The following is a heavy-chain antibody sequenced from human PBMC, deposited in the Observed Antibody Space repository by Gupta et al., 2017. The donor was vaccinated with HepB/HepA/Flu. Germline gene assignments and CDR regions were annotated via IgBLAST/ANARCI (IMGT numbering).Heavy chain of an antibody. D-gene: IGHD2-2*01. J-gene: IGHJ4*02. CDR1: GYTLTSYG. Sequence: QVQLVQSGAEVKKPGASVKVSCKASGYTLTSYGISWVRQAPGQGLEWMGWISAYNGNTNYAQKLQGRVTMTTDTSTSTAYMELRSLRSDDTAVYYCARDVGDPYCSSTSCSYYFDYWGQGTLVTVSS. CDR3: ARDVGDPYCSSTSCSYYFDY. V-gene: IGHV1-18*01. CDR2: ISAYNGNT.